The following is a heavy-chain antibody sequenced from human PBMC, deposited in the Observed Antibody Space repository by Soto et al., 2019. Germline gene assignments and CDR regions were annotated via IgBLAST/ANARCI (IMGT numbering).Heavy chain of an antibody. D-gene: IGHD5-12*01. V-gene: IGHV2-70*17. J-gene: IGHJ4*02. CDR2: IDWDVVK. CDR3: ARTPNIGGYVADY. Sequence: SGPTLVNPTQTLTLTCTFSGFSPSTSGLCVSWIRQPPGKALEWLARIDWDVVKFYSTSLETRLTISKDTSKNKVVLTMTNMDPVDTASYYCARTPNIGGYVADYWGLGTLVTVSS. CDR1: GFSPSTSGLC.